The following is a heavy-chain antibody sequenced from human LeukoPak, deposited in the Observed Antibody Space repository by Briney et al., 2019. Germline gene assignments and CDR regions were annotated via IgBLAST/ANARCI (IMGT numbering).Heavy chain of an antibody. CDR2: ISYDGSNK. CDR3: AKDRGDYVVYYYYGMDV. D-gene: IGHD4-17*01. J-gene: IGHJ6*02. CDR1: GFTFSSYG. V-gene: IGHV3-30*18. Sequence: GGSLRLSCAASGFTFSSYGMHWVRQAPGKGLEWVAVISYDGSNKYYADSVKGRFTISRDNSKNTLYLQMNSLRAEDTAVYYCAKDRGDYVVYYYYGMDVWGQGTTVTVSS.